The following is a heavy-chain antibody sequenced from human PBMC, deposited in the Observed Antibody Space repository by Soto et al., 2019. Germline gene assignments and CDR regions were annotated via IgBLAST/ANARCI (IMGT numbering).Heavy chain of an antibody. J-gene: IGHJ6*02. CDR2: IHSHSGST. Sequence: SETLSSPCFAPGASITGGPSSWPGIRRPPGKGLEWIASIHSHSGSTYYDPSLKGRVLISVDTSKNHFSLNLSSVTAADTAVYYCARPGDAYGLDVWGQGTTVTVSS. CDR3: ARPGDAYGLDV. CDR1: GASITGGPSS. V-gene: IGHV4-39*01. D-gene: IGHD2-21*02.